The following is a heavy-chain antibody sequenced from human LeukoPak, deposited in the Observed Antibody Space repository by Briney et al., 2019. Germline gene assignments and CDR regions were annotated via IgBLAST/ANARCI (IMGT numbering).Heavy chain of an antibody. D-gene: IGHD3-22*01. Sequence: SEALSLTCAVYGGSFSGYYWSWIRQPPGKGLKWIGEINHSGSTNYNPSLKSRVTISVDTAKNQFSLKLSSVTAADTAVYYCASFTMMIERSNWFDPWGQGTLVTVSS. J-gene: IGHJ5*02. CDR2: INHSGST. CDR3: ASFTMMIERSNWFDP. CDR1: GGSFSGYY. V-gene: IGHV4-34*01.